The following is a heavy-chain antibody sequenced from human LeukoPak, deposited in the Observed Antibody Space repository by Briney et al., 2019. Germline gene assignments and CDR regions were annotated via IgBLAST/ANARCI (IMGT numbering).Heavy chain of an antibody. CDR1: GFIFNNYA. CDR3: ALVTPYYFDY. D-gene: IGHD3-9*01. CDR2: ISWNSGSI. V-gene: IGHV3-9*01. J-gene: IGHJ4*02. Sequence: GGSLRLSCAGSGFIFNNYAMHWVRQPPGKGLEWVSGISWNSGSIDYADSVKGRFTISRDNAKNSLYLQMNSLRAEDTAVYYCALVTPYYFDYWGQGTLLTVSS.